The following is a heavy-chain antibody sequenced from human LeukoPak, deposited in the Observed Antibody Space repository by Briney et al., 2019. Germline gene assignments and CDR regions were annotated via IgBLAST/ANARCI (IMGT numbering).Heavy chain of an antibody. CDR3: ARFTGYCSGTSCYPNAFDI. V-gene: IGHV4-61*02. CDR1: GYSISSGTYY. CDR2: ISTSGST. Sequence: SQTLSLTCTVSGYSISSGTYYWTWIRQPAGKGLEWLGRISTSGSTNYNPSLKSRVTISLDTSKNQFSLKLSSVTAADTAVFYCARFTGYCSGTSCYPNAFDIWGQGTMVTVSS. J-gene: IGHJ3*02. D-gene: IGHD2-2*01.